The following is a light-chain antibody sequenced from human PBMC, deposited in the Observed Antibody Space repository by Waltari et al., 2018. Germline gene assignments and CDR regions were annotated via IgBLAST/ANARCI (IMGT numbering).Light chain of an antibody. Sequence: DIQLTQSPSYLSASVGDRVTITCPASQTLTTYLNWYHQRPGTAPRFLLYAASNLETGVPSRFSGGGSGTDFTLTISGLQPDDFATYYCQQSKEVPFTFGQGTKLEIK. V-gene: IGKV1-39*01. CDR1: QTLTTY. CDR3: QQSKEVPFT. CDR2: AAS. J-gene: IGKJ2*01.